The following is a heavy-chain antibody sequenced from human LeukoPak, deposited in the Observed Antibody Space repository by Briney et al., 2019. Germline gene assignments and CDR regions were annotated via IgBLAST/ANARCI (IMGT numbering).Heavy chain of an antibody. CDR1: GGSISSSSYY. CDR2: IYYSGST. V-gene: IGHV4-39*01. Sequence: TSETLSLTCTVSGGSISSSSYYWGWIRQPPGKGLEWIGSIYYSGSTYYNPSLKSRVTISVDTSKNQFSLKLSSVTAADTAVYYCARYCSGGSCYLDYWGQGTLVTVSS. D-gene: IGHD2-15*01. J-gene: IGHJ4*02. CDR3: ARYCSGGSCYLDY.